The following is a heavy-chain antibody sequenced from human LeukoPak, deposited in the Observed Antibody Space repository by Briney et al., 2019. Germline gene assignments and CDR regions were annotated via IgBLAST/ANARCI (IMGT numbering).Heavy chain of an antibody. CDR3: ARHSGYDFWSGYGRDYYYYYMDV. CDR2: IYYSGST. J-gene: IGHJ6*03. D-gene: IGHD3-3*01. CDR1: GGSISSSSYY. Sequence: SETLSLTCTVSGGSISSSSYYWGWIRQPPGKGLEWLGSIYYSGSTYYNPSLKSRVTISVDTSKNQFSLKLSSVTAADTAVYYCARHSGYDFWSGYGRDYYYYYMDVWGKGTTVTVSS. V-gene: IGHV4-39*01.